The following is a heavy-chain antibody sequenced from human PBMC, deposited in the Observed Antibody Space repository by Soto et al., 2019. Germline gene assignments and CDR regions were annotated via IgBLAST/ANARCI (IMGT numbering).Heavy chain of an antibody. CDR2: ISGSGGST. D-gene: IGHD6-13*01. CDR3: AKMSTIAAAGYVAIDY. Sequence: EVQLLESGGGLVQPGGSLRLSCAASGFTFSSYAMSWVRQAPGKGLEWVSAISGSGGSTYYADSVKGRFTISRDNSKNTLYLQMNSLRAEDTAVYYCAKMSTIAAAGYVAIDYWGQGNLGTVSS. J-gene: IGHJ4*02. CDR1: GFTFSSYA. V-gene: IGHV3-23*01.